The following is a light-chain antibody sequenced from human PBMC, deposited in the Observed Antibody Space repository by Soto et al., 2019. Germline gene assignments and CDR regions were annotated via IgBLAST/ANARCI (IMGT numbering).Light chain of an antibody. Sequence: EIVLTQSPGTLSLSPGERATLSCRASQTVRNNYFAWYQQKPGQAPRLLIFGASTRATGIPDRFSGSGAGAYFNLTISRLEPADFGVYYCQQYGSSHTFGQGTRLEIK. CDR3: QQYGSSHT. CDR1: QTVRNNY. V-gene: IGKV3-20*01. J-gene: IGKJ5*01. CDR2: GAS.